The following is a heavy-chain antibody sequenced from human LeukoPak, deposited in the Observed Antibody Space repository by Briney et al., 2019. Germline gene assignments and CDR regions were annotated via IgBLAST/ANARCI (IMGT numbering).Heavy chain of an antibody. Sequence: GGSLRLSCAASGFTFSSYGMHWVRQAPGKGLEWVSFIRYDGSNKYYADSVKGRFTIFRDNSKNTLYLQMNSLRAEDTAVYYCAKDYDRIAAAAVQYFQHWGQGTLVTVSS. CDR1: GFTFSSYG. J-gene: IGHJ1*01. D-gene: IGHD6-13*01. CDR2: IRYDGSNK. CDR3: AKDYDRIAAAAVQYFQH. V-gene: IGHV3-30*02.